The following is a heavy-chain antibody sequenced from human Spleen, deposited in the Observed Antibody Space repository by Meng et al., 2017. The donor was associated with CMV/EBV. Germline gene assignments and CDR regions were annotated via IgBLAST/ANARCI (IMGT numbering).Heavy chain of an antibody. Sequence: ASVKVSCKASGYTFTGYYMHWVRQAPGQGLEWMGWINPNSGGTNYAQKFQGRVTMTRDTSISTAYMELSRLRSDDTAVYYCARPPVGARGLWFDPWGQGTLVTVSS. D-gene: IGHD1-26*01. J-gene: IGHJ5*02. CDR3: ARPPVGARGLWFDP. V-gene: IGHV1-2*02. CDR1: GYTFTGYY. CDR2: INPNSGGT.